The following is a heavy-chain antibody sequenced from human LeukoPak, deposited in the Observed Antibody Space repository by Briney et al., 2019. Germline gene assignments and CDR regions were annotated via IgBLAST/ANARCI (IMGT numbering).Heavy chain of an antibody. CDR1: GFTFSSHA. J-gene: IGHJ4*02. V-gene: IGHV3-23*01. CDR3: ASGGRLQ. CDR2: ISVGGDAT. D-gene: IGHD3-16*01. Sequence: GGSRRLSCAASGFTFSSHALTWVRQAPGKGLEWVSAISVGGDATYYVDSVKGRFTISRDNAENSLYLQMNSLRAEDTAVYYCASGGRLQWGQGTLVTVSS.